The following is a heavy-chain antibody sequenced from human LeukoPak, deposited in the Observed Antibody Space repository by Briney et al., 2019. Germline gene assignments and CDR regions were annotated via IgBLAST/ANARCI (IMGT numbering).Heavy chain of an antibody. V-gene: IGHV2-5*02. CDR3: ARDRAQTYYDSSGGFDP. D-gene: IGHD3-22*01. CDR2: IYWDDDK. J-gene: IGHJ5*02. CDR1: GFSLSTSGVG. Sequence: ESGPTLVKPTQTLTLTCTFSGFSLSTSGVGVGWIRQPPGKALEWLALIYWDDDKRYSPSLKSRLTITKDTSKNQVVLTMTNMDPGDTATYYCARDRAQTYYDSSGGFDPWGQGNLVTVSS.